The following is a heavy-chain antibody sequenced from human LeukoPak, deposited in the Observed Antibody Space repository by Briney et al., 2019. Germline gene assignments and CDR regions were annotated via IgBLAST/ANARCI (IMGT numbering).Heavy chain of an antibody. D-gene: IGHD3-22*01. CDR2: IYTSGTT. Sequence: LETLSLTCTVSGGSISSYYWSWIRQPAGKGRECIGRIYTSGTTNYNTSLKSRVTMSVDTSKKQLSLKLSSVPAVDTAVYYCARVYYYDAFDIWGQGTMVTVSS. J-gene: IGHJ3*02. CDR1: GGSISSYY. CDR3: ARVYYYDAFDI. V-gene: IGHV4-4*07.